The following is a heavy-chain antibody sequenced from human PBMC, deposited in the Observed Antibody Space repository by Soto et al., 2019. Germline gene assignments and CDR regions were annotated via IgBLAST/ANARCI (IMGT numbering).Heavy chain of an antibody. J-gene: IGHJ5*02. D-gene: IGHD2-21*02. CDR2: IRNKANSYAT. CDR1: GFTFSDST. CDR3: TSSFVVVTAIAAS. V-gene: IGHV3-73*02. Sequence: EVLLVESGGGLVQPGGSLKLSCAASGFTFSDSTMHWVRQASGKGLEWVGRIRNKANSYATAYAASVKGRFTVSRDDSKNTAYLQMNGLKTEDTAVYYCTSSFVVVTAIAASWGQGTLVTVSS.